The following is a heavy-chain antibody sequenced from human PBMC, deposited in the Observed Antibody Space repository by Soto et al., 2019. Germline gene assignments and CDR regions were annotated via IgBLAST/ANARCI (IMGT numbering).Heavy chain of an antibody. CDR1: GGTFSSYA. V-gene: IGHV1-69*13. CDR2: IIPIFGTA. D-gene: IGHD3-3*01. CDR3: ARDHITIFGVAYYYYGMDV. Sequence: ASVKVSCKASGGTFSSYAISWVRQAPGQGLEWMGGIIPIFGTANYAQKFQGRVTITADESTSTAYMELSSLRSEDTAVYYCARDHITIFGVAYYYYGMDVWGQGTTVTV. J-gene: IGHJ6*02.